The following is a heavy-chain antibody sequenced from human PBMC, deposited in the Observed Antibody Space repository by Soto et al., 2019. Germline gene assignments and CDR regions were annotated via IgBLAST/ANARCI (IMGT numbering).Heavy chain of an antibody. Sequence: GGSLRLSCVASGFTFISSFMGWIRQAPGKGLEWVANINQDGGVTYYVDSVEGRFTISRDNTKDSLYLQMNSLRGEDTAIYYCARGYRDSCRYFFDYWGQGTPVTVSS. CDR1: GFTFISSF. CDR2: INQDGGVT. D-gene: IGHD1-26*01. V-gene: IGHV3-7*03. CDR3: ARGYRDSCRYFFDY. J-gene: IGHJ4*02.